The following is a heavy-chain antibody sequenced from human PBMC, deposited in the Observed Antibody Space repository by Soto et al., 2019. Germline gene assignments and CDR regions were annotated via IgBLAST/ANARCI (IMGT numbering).Heavy chain of an antibody. V-gene: IGHV1-69*13. Sequence: SVKVSCKASGGTFSCYANNWVRQAPGQGLEWMGGIIPIFGTANYAQKFQGRVTITADESTSTAYMEVSSLRSEDTAVYYCARDRPPPRPHYDFWSGDAFDIWG. CDR1: GGTFSCYA. CDR3: ARDRPPPRPHYDFWSGDAFDI. D-gene: IGHD3-3*01. CDR2: IIPIFGTA. J-gene: IGHJ3*02.